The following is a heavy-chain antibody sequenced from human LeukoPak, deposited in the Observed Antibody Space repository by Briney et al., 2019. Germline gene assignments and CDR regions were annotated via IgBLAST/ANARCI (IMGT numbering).Heavy chain of an antibody. J-gene: IGHJ4*02. D-gene: IGHD3-16*02. Sequence: ASVKVSCKASGYTFTSYYMHWVRQAPGQGLEWMGIINPSGGSTSYAQKFQGRVTMTRDMSASTVYMELSSLRSEDTAVYYCARLTCGGVIVVDYWGQGTLVTVSS. V-gene: IGHV1-46*01. CDR3: ARLTCGGVIVVDY. CDR1: GYTFTSYY. CDR2: INPSGGST.